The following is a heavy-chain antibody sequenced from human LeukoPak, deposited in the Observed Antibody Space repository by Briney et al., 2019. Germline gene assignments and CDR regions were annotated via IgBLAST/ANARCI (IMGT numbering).Heavy chain of an antibody. J-gene: IGHJ4*02. Sequence: KSSETLSLTCTVSGGSISSSSYYWGWIRQPPGKGLEWIGSFYYSGSTYYNPSLKSRVTISVDSSKNQFSLKLSSMTAADTAVYYCARLGGFEGRAFDYWGQGTLVTVSS. CDR1: GGSISSSSYY. CDR3: ARLGGFEGRAFDY. V-gene: IGHV4-39*01. CDR2: FYYSGST.